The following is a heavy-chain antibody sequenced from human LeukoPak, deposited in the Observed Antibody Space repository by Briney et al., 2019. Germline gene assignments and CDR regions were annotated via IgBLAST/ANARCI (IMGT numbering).Heavy chain of an antibody. J-gene: IGHJ4*02. V-gene: IGHV3-33*01. Sequence: PGGSLRLSCAASGFTFSSYGMHWVRQAPGKGLEWVAVIWFDGSYKYYAASVKGRFTISRHNSKNTLYLQMNSLRAEDTAVSYCAPKGAWNWGQGTLVTVSS. D-gene: IGHD1-1*01. CDR3: APKGAWN. CDR2: IWFDGSYK. CDR1: GFTFSSYG.